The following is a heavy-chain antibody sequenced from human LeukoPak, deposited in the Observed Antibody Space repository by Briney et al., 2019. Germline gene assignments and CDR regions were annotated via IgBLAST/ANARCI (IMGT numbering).Heavy chain of an antibody. CDR1: GYSISRGYY. CDR2: IYHSGST. Sequence: SETLSLTRIVPGYSISRGYYWGWIRQSPGTGLEGIGNIYHSGSTDYNPSLKSRVTISVDTSKNQSSLKLNSMTAADTAVYYCLTVTTSWYFDLWGRGTLVSVSS. J-gene: IGHJ2*01. CDR3: LTVTTSWYFDL. D-gene: IGHD4-17*01. V-gene: IGHV4-38-2*02.